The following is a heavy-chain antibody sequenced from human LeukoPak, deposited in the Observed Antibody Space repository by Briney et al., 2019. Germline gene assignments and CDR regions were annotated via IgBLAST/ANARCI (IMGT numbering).Heavy chain of an antibody. D-gene: IGHD6-13*01. CDR3: ARVRSWTYFDY. V-gene: IGHV1-2*02. Sequence: GASVKVSCKASGYTFTGYYMHWVRQAPGKGLEWMGWINPNSGGTNYPQKFQGRVTMTRDTSISTAYMELSRLRSDDTAVYYCARVRSWTYFDYWGQGTLVTVSS. J-gene: IGHJ4*02. CDR1: GYTFTGYY. CDR2: INPNSGGT.